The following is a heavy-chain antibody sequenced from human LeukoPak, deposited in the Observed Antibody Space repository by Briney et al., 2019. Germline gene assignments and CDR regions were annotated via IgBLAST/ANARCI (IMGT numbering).Heavy chain of an antibody. CDR2: MSSSGSTI. V-gene: IGHV3-48*03. D-gene: IGHD3-3*01. CDR3: ARDGVHYDFWSGYYTAAFDI. Sequence: GGSLRLSCAASGFTFSSYEMNWVRQAPGKGLEWVSYMSSSGSTIYYADSVKGRFTISRDNAKNSLYLQMNSLRAEDTAVYYCARDGVHYDFWSGYYTAAFDIWGQATMVTVSS. J-gene: IGHJ3*02. CDR1: GFTFSSYE.